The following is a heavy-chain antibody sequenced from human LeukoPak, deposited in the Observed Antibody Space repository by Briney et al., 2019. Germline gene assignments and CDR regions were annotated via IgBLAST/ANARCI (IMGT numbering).Heavy chain of an antibody. D-gene: IGHD6-6*01. J-gene: IGHJ4*02. Sequence: GGSLRLSCAASGFTFSSYSMNWVRQAPGKGLEWVSSISSSSSYIYYADSVKGRFTISRDNAKNSLYLQMNSLRAEDTAVYYCARDVSIAARRFGIDYWGQGTLVTVSS. CDR1: GFTFSSYS. V-gene: IGHV3-21*01. CDR2: ISSSSSYI. CDR3: ARDVSIAARRFGIDY.